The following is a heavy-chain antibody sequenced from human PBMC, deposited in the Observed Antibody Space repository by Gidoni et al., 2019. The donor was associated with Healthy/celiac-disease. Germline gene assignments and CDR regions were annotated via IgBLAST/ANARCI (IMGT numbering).Heavy chain of an antibody. Sequence: QVQLVQSGAEVKKPGASVTVSCKESGYTLTSYYMHWVRHAPGQGFEWMGIINPSGGNTSYAQKFQGRVTMTRDTSTSTVYMELSSLRSEDTAVYYCARQGRRCFDYWGQGTLVTFSS. CDR1: GYTLTSYY. V-gene: IGHV1-46*01. J-gene: IGHJ4*02. D-gene: IGHD2-8*01. CDR2: INPSGGNT. CDR3: ARQGRRCFDY.